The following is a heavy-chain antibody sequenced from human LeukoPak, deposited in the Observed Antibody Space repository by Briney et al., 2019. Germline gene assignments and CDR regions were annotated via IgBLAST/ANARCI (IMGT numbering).Heavy chain of an antibody. CDR1: GVSISSSNW. D-gene: IGHD6-6*01. CDR3: ARDSKYSSSSGQKYYYYGMDV. J-gene: IGHJ6*02. V-gene: IGHV4-4*02. CDR2: IYHSGST. Sequence: PSETLSLTCTVSGVSISSSNWWSWVRQPPGKGLEWIGEIYHSGSTNYNPSLKSRVTISVDKSKNQFSLKLSSVTAADTAVYYCARDSKYSSSSGQKYYYYGMDVWGQGTTVTVSS.